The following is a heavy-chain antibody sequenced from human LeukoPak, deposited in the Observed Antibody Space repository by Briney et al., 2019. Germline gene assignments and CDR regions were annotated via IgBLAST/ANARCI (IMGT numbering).Heavy chain of an antibody. CDR1: GGSISSYY. D-gene: IGHD5-18*01. CDR3: ARDKAHSYGRYFDP. J-gene: IGHJ5*02. V-gene: IGHV4-59*01. Sequence: SATLSLTCTVSGGSISSYYWTWIRQTPGKGLEWIGHISYGNTEYNPSLKSRVTISVDTSKNQFSLKLTSVTAADTAVYYCARDKAHSYGRYFDPWGQGALVTVSS. CDR2: ISYGNT.